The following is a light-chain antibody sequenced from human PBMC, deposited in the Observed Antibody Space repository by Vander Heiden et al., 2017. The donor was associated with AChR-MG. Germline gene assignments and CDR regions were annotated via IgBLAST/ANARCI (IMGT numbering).Light chain of an antibody. Sequence: DIQMTPSPSSLSASVGDRVTITCRASQSISTFLNWYQQKPGKAPKLLIYGASSLQSGVPSRFSCRGSGTDFTLTISSLQPEDFATYYCQQGYISPFTFGPGTKVHIK. CDR2: GAS. J-gene: IGKJ3*01. CDR3: QQGYISPFT. V-gene: IGKV1-39*01. CDR1: QSISTF.